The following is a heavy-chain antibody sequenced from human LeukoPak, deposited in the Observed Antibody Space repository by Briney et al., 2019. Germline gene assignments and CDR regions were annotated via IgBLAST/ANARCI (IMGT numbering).Heavy chain of an antibody. V-gene: IGHV4-38-2*02. D-gene: IGHD6-19*01. J-gene: IGHJ4*02. CDR1: GYSISSGYF. CDR2: IYHSGST. CDR3: AREDIAVTGTGALDY. Sequence: PSETLSLTCTVSGYSISSGYFWGCIRQPPGKGLEWIGTIYHSGSTYYNASLESRVTISVDTSKNQFSLKLSSVTAADTAVYYCAREDIAVTGTGALDYWGQGTLVTVSS.